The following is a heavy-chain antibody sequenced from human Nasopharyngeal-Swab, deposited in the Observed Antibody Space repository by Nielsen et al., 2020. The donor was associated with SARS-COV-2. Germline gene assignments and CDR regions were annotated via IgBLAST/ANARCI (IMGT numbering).Heavy chain of an antibody. J-gene: IGHJ4*02. V-gene: IGHV3-15*01. CDR2: IKSKTDGGTT. CDR3: TTTQWLDRLFDY. Sequence: WIRQQQGKGLEWVGRIKSKTDGGTTDYAAPVKGRFTISRDDSKNTLYLQMNSLKTEDTAVYYCTTTQWLDRLFDYWGQGTLVTVSS. D-gene: IGHD6-19*01.